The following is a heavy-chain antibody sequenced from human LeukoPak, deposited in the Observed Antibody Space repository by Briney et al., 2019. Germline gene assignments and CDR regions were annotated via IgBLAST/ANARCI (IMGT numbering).Heavy chain of an antibody. CDR1: GFTFSSYW. Sequence: PGGSLRLSCAASGFTFSSYWMSWVRQAPGKGLEWVANIKQDGSEKYYVDSVKGRFTVSRDNAKNSLYLQMNSLRAEDTAVYYCAREGIGIAAAGAYYYYYYMGVWGKGTTVTVSS. D-gene: IGHD6-13*01. CDR3: AREGIGIAAAGAYYYYYYMGV. J-gene: IGHJ6*03. V-gene: IGHV3-7*01. CDR2: IKQDGSEK.